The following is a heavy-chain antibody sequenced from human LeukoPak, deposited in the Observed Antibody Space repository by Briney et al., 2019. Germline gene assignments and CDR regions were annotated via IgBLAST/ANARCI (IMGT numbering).Heavy chain of an antibody. Sequence: GGSLRLSCAASGFTFSNYAMSWVRQAPGKGLEWVSVISGSGGSTYHADSVKGRFTISRDNSNNTLYLQMNSLRAEDTAIYYCAKARGAVVAAATNYWGQGTLVTVSS. CDR1: GFTFSNYA. CDR3: AKARGAVVAAATNY. J-gene: IGHJ4*02. D-gene: IGHD2-15*01. CDR2: ISGSGGST. V-gene: IGHV3-23*01.